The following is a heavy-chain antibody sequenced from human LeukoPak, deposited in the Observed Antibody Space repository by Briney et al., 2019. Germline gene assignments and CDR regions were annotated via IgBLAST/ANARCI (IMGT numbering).Heavy chain of an antibody. CDR3: TKDIGTGGYAFDY. J-gene: IGHJ4*02. V-gene: IGHV3-9*01. D-gene: IGHD5-12*01. CDR1: GFTFDDYA. CDR2: ISWNSNTM. Sequence: GGSLRLSCAASGFTFDDYAIHGARQAPEKGLEWVSGISWNSNTMVYADSVKGRFTISRDNAKNCLYLQMNSLRAEDTAVYYCTKDIGTGGYAFDYWGQGTLVTVSS.